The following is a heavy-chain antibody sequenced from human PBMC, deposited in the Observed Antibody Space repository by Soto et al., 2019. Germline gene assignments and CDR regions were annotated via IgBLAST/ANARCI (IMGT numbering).Heavy chain of an antibody. J-gene: IGHJ4*02. CDR2: ISAYNGNT. D-gene: IGHD3-22*01. CDR3: ARDSTNYYDSSGRVY. CDR1: GYTFTSYG. Sequence: ASVKVSSKASGYTFTSYGISWLRQAPGQGLEWMGWISAYNGNTNYAQKLQGRVTMTTDTSTSTAYMELRSLRSDDAAVYYCARDSTNYYDSSGRVYWGQGTLVTVSS. V-gene: IGHV1-18*01.